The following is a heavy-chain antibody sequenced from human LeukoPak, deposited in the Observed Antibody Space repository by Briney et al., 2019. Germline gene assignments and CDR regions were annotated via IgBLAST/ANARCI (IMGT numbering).Heavy chain of an antibody. CDR3: AKAPSSSSWYYFDY. CDR2: ISGSGGSA. V-gene: IGHV3-23*01. CDR1: GFTFSSYA. J-gene: IGHJ4*02. D-gene: IGHD6-13*01. Sequence: GGSLRLSCAASGFTFSSYAMSWVRQAPGKGLEWVSAISGSGGSAYYADSVKGRFTISRDNSKNTLYLQMNSLRAEDTAVYYCAKAPSSSSWYYFDYWGQGTLVTVSS.